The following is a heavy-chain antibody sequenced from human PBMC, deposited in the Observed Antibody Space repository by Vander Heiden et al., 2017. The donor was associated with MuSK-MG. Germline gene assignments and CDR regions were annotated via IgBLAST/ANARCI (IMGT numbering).Heavy chain of an antibody. D-gene: IGHD3-22*01. CDR3: ARGSSGYYYKN. Sequence: QVQLVESGGGLVKPGGYLSLSRAASGFTFSVYYMHWIRQAPGKGLEWVSYISSSGPYTNYADSVKGRFTISRDNAKNSLYLQMNSLRAEDTAVYYCARGSSGYYYKNWGQGTLVTVSS. V-gene: IGHV3-11*06. CDR2: ISSSGPYT. CDR1: GFTFSVYY. J-gene: IGHJ4*02.